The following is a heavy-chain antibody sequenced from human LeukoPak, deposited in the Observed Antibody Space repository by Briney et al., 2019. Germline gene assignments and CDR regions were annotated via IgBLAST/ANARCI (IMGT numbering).Heavy chain of an antibody. CDR2: ISGSGGST. J-gene: IGHJ6*02. D-gene: IGHD3-3*01. CDR1: GFTFSSYA. CDR3: AKALIDVRFLEWLSYSPYYYGMDV. V-gene: IGHV3-23*01. Sequence: PGGSLRLSCAASGFTFSSYAMSWARQAPGKGLEWVSAISGSGGSTYYADSVKGRFTISRDNSKNTLYLQMNSLRAEDTAVYYCAKALIDVRFLEWLSYSPYYYGMDVWGQGTTVTVSS.